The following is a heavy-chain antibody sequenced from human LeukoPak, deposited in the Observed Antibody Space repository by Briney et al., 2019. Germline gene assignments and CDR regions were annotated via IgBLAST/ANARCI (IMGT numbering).Heavy chain of an antibody. Sequence: PGGSLRLSCAASVFTFSSYVMHCVRQAPGRGLERGAVISYDGSNKYYEDYVKGRFTISRENSKNKLYLQMNRLRAEDTAVYYCAKDRYPDYWGRGNLVTVSS. CDR2: ISYDGSNK. CDR1: VFTFSSYV. CDR3: AKDRYPDY. D-gene: IGHD3-16*02. V-gene: IGHV3-30*18. J-gene: IGHJ4*02.